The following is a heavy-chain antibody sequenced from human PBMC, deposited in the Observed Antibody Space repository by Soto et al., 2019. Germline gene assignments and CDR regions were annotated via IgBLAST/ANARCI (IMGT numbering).Heavy chain of an antibody. J-gene: IGHJ4*02. Sequence: PSETLSLTCTVSGGSVSSGSYYWSWIRQPPGKGLEWIGYIYYSGSTNYNPSLKSRVTISVDTSKNQFSLKLSSVTAEDTAVYYCVRGGVTLLYFDYWGQGTLVTVSS. D-gene: IGHD2-21*02. CDR2: IYYSGST. CDR1: GGSVSSGSYY. V-gene: IGHV4-61*01. CDR3: VRGGVTLLYFDY.